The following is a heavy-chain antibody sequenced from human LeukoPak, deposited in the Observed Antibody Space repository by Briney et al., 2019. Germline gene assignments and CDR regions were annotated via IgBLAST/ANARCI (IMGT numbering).Heavy chain of an antibody. D-gene: IGHD5-18*01. Sequence: GGSLRLSWAESGFIFSSNYMSWVRQAAGKGLEWVSVIYGSSRTYYADSVKGRFTISRDNSKNTVYLQMDSLRAEDTAVYYCARDRADGYNYGDYFDNWGQGTLVTVSS. CDR3: ARDRADGYNYGDYFDN. J-gene: IGHJ4*02. CDR2: IYGSSRT. CDR1: GFIFSSNY. V-gene: IGHV3-66*01.